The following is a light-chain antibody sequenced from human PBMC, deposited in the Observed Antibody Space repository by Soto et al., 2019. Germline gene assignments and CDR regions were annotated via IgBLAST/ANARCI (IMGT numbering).Light chain of an antibody. Sequence: QSALTQPASVSGSPGQSITISCTGTSSDVGGYNYVSWYQQHPGKAPKLMIYDVSNRPSGVSNRFSGSKSGNTASLTISGLQAEDEADYYCSSYTCSRTLVFGGVTKLTVL. CDR3: SSYTCSRTLV. V-gene: IGLV2-14*01. CDR1: SSDVGGYNY. J-gene: IGLJ2*01. CDR2: DVS.